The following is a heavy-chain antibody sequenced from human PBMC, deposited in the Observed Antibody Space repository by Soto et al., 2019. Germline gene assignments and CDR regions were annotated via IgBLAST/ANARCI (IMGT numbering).Heavy chain of an antibody. Sequence: PSVKVSCKASGGTFSSYAISWVRQAPGQGLEWMGGIIPIFGTANYAQKFQGRVTITADESTSTAYMGLSSLRSEDTAVYYCARALWFGERNLYNWFDPWGQGTLVTVS. CDR1: GGTFSSYA. CDR2: IIPIFGTA. V-gene: IGHV1-69*13. CDR3: ARALWFGERNLYNWFDP. J-gene: IGHJ5*02. D-gene: IGHD3-10*01.